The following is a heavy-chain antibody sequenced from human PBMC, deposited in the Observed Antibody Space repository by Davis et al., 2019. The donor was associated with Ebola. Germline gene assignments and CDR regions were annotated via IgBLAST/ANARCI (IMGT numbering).Heavy chain of an antibody. CDR1: GGTFSSYG. Sequence: ASVKVSCKASGGTFSSYGISWVRQAPGQGLEWMGWISTYNGNTNYAQKLQGRVTMTTDTSTSTAYMELRSLRSDDTAVYYCARDRGLIAAAGTKDYWGQGTLVTVSS. D-gene: IGHD6-13*01. CDR2: ISTYNGNT. J-gene: IGHJ4*02. CDR3: ARDRGLIAAAGTKDY. V-gene: IGHV1-18*01.